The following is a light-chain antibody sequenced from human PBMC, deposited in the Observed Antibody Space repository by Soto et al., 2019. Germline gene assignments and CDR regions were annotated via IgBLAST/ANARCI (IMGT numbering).Light chain of an antibody. CDR3: FSYAGNSGV. CDR2: EVT. V-gene: IGLV2-23*02. Sequence: QSALTQPASLSVSPGQSITISCTGTSNDVGGYNLVSWYQQHPGKAPKLIIYEVTKRPSGVSNRFSGSKSGNTASLTISGLQAEDEADYSCFSYAGNSGVFGTGTKVTVL. CDR1: SNDVGGYNL. J-gene: IGLJ1*01.